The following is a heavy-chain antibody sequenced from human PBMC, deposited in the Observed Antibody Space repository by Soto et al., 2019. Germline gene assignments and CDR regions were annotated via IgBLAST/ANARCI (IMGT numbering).Heavy chain of an antibody. CDR2: MNPNSGNT. D-gene: IGHD1-7*01. CDR3: ARLELELVYWWFDP. Sequence: GASVKVSCKASGYTFTSYDINWVRQATGQGLEWMGWMNPNSGNTGYAQKFQGRVTMTRNTSISTAYMELSSLRSEDTAVYYCARLELELVYWWFDPWGQGTLVTVSS. J-gene: IGHJ5*02. CDR1: GYTFTSYD. V-gene: IGHV1-8*01.